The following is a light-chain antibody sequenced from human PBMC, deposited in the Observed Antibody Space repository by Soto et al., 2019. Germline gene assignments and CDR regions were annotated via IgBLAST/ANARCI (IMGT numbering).Light chain of an antibody. CDR2: EVY. V-gene: IGLV2-8*01. CDR3: SSRAGSHSLL. CDR1: SSDIGGCNY. J-gene: IGLJ3*02. Sequence: QSALTQPPSASGSPGQSVTISCTGTSSDIGGCNYVSWYQQHPGKAPKLIIYEVYKRPSGVPDRFSGSKSGNTASLTVSGLQAEDEADYYCSSRAGSHSLLFGGGTKVTVL.